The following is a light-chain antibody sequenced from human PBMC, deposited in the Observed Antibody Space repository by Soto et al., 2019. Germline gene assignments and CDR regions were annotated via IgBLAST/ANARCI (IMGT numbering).Light chain of an antibody. CDR1: QSVSNY. CDR2: AVS. V-gene: IGKV1-39*01. Sequence: DIQMTQSPSSLSASVGDRVTITCRASQSVSNYLNWYQQKPGKAPKLLIYAVSFLQSGVPSRFSGSGSRTDFTLTISSLQPEDFATYYCQQSYTTHITFGQGTRLEIK. J-gene: IGKJ5*01. CDR3: QQSYTTHIT.